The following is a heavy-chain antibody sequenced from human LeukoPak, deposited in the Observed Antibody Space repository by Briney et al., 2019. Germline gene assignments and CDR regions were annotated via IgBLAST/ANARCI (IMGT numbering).Heavy chain of an antibody. CDR3: VRNSRELGV. CDR2: MFSVGGA. D-gene: IGHD3-10*01. J-gene: IGHJ4*02. V-gene: IGHV3-53*01. Sequence: RGSLRLSCAASRFSVSMNYMSWVRRAAGEGVEWGALMFSVGGAYYADSVKGRSAIPRDSSKTTPPLQMNSLRAENTAVSSSVRNSRELGVWGQGTLVTVSS. CDR1: RFSVSMNY.